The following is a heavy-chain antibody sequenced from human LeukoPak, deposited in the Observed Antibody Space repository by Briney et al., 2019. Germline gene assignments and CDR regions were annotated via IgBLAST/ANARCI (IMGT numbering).Heavy chain of an antibody. CDR1: GFTFGDYA. CDR3: TRTPNNWKGVYYFDS. D-gene: IGHD1-1*01. V-gene: IGHV3-49*04. Sequence: PGGSLRLSWATSGFTFGDYAMSWGRQAPGKGLEWVGFIRSKAFGGTTEYAASVKGRFTISRDDSKSIAYLQMNSLKSEDTAVYYCTRTPNNWKGVYYFDSWGQGTLVTVSS. CDR2: IRSKAFGGTT. J-gene: IGHJ4*02.